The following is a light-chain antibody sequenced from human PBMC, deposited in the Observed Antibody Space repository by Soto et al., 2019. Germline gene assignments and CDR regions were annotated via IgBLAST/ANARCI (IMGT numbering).Light chain of an antibody. V-gene: IGLV1-51*01. J-gene: IGLJ2*01. CDR3: GTWDSSLSAV. Sequence: QSVLTQPPSVSAAPGQTVTISCSGSSSNIGNNYLSWYQQLPGTAPKLLIYDNNKRPSGIPDRFSGSKSGTSATLGITGLQTGDEDDYYCGTWDSSLSAVFGGGTKVTVL. CDR2: DNN. CDR1: SSNIGNNY.